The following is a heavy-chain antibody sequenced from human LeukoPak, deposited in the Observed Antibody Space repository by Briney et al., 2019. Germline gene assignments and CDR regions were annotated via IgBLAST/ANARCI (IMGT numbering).Heavy chain of an antibody. J-gene: IGHJ3*02. CDR1: GYTFTGYY. D-gene: IGHD1-26*01. V-gene: IGHV1-2*02. CDR2: INPNSGGT. CDR3: AREALSIVGATIDAFDI. Sequence: ASVKVSCKASGYTFTGYYMHWVRQAPGQGLEGMGWINPNSGGTNYAQMFQGRVTMTRDTSISTAYMELSRLRSDDTAVYYCAREALSIVGATIDAFDIWGQGTMVTVSS.